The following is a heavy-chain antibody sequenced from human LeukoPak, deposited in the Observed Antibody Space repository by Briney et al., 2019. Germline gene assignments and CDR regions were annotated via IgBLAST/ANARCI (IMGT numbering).Heavy chain of an antibody. CDR1: GFTFSSYS. D-gene: IGHD2-2*01. J-gene: IGHJ4*02. CDR2: ISSSSSYV. Sequence: GGSLRLSCAASGFTFSSYSMNWVRQAPGKGLEWVSSISSSSSYVYYADSVKGRFTISRDNAKNSLYLQMNSLRAEDTAVYYCARNQLGYCSSTSCYSGLDYWGQGTLVTVSS. CDR3: ARNQLGYCSSTSCYSGLDY. V-gene: IGHV3-21*01.